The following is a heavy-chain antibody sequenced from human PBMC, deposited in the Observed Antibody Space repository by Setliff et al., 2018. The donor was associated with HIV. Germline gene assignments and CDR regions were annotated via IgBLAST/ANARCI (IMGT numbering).Heavy chain of an antibody. CDR2: IEEAVSDT. Sequence: GGSLRLSCAASGFTFRSYWVSWVRQAPGKGLEWVASIEEAVSDTYYVDSVKGRFTISRDNAKNSVYLQMNDLRAEDTAMYYCAADSGLDYWSGRGFDNWGQGTLVTVSS. CDR3: AADSGLDYWSGRGFDN. D-gene: IGHD3-3*01. CDR1: GFTFRSYW. V-gene: IGHV3-7*01. J-gene: IGHJ4*02.